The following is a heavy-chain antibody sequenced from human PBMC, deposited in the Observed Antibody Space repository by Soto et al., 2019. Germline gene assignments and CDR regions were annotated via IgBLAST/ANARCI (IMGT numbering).Heavy chain of an antibody. CDR1: GFTFSSYA. CDR2: ISYDGSNK. J-gene: IGHJ4*02. V-gene: IGHV3-30-3*01. CDR3: ARDLDYYDSSGYYPSPDY. Sequence: GGSLRLSCAASGFTFSSYAMHWVRQAPGKGLEWVAVISYDGSNKYYADSVKGRFTISRDNSKNTLYLQMNSLRAEDTAVYYCARDLDYYDSSGYYPSPDYCGQGTLVTVSS. D-gene: IGHD3-22*01.